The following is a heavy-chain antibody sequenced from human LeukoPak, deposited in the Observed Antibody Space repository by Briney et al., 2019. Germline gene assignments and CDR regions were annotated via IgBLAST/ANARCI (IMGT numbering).Heavy chain of an antibody. J-gene: IGHJ4*02. D-gene: IGHD1-26*01. CDR2: IYHSGSI. V-gene: IGHV4-4*09. CDR1: GGSISTYY. Sequence: SETLSLTCTVSGGSISTYYWNWIRQPPGKGLEWIGYIYHSGSINYNPSLQSRVTISVDTSKNQFSLKLSSVTAADTAVYYCAIPPPIVGATWTDYWGQGTLVTVSS. CDR3: AIPPPIVGATWTDY.